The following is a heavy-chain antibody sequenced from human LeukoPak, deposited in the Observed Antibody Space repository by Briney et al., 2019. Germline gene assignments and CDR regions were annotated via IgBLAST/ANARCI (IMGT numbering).Heavy chain of an antibody. Sequence: SETLSLTCAVSGGSFSGYYWSWIRQPPGKGLEWIGEINHSGSTNYNPSLKSRVTISVDRSKNQFSLKLSSVTAADTAVYYCARDLWQQLGMDVWGQGTTVTVSS. V-gene: IGHV4-34*01. J-gene: IGHJ6*02. D-gene: IGHD6-13*01. CDR3: ARDLWQQLGMDV. CDR1: GGSFSGYY. CDR2: INHSGST.